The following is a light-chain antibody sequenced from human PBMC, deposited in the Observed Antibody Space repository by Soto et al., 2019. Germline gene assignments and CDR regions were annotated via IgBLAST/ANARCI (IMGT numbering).Light chain of an antibody. Sequence: DIQMTQFPSSLSASVGDRVTVTCRASRDISNFLAWYQQKPGEVPHLLIYAAYTLESGVPSRFSGSASGTDFTLTIASLQPEDVATYYCQRYNTRPPWEFGQGTTVEI. J-gene: IGKJ1*01. V-gene: IGKV1-27*01. CDR2: AAY. CDR1: RDISNF. CDR3: QRYNTRPPWE.